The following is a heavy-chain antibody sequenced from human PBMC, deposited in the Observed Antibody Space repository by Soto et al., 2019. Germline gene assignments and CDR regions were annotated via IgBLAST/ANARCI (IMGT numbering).Heavy chain of an antibody. J-gene: IGHJ5*02. V-gene: IGHV4-4*02. CDR2: IYHSGST. CDR3: ARERNYYDSSGYSNWFDP. CDR1: GGCMSSSNW. Sequence: EALSLISAGAGGCMSSSNWGSWVRQPPGKGLEWIGEIYHSGSTSYNPSLKSRVTISVDKSKNQFSLKLSSVTAADTAVYYCARERNYYDSSGYSNWFDPWGQGTLAPVPS. D-gene: IGHD3-22*01.